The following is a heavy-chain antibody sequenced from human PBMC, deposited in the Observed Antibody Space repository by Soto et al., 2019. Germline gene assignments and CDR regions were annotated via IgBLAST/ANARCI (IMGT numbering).Heavy chain of an antibody. CDR2: VYYTGST. Sequence: VQLQESGPGLVKPSETLSLTCRVSGGSMSGYYWSWIRQAPGKGLEWIGYVYYTGSTTYNPSLQSRVTISVDTSNKQCSLSRRLAPAADTAVYFCARSIAVPSRHVDHWGQGIRVTVSS. CDR3: ARSIAVPSRHVDH. CDR1: GGSMSGYY. J-gene: IGHJ4*02. V-gene: IGHV4-59*01. D-gene: IGHD6-6*01.